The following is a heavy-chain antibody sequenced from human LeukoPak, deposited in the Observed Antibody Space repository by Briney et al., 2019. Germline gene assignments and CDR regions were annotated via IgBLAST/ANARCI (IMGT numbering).Heavy chain of an antibody. CDR3: ARENGDYTFDY. CDR1: GGSISSGGYY. CDR2: IYYSGST. V-gene: IGHV4-31*03. Sequence: SETLSLTCTVSGGSISSGGYYWSWIRQHPGKGLEWIGYIYYSGSTYYNPSLKSRVTISVYTSKKQFSLKLSSVTAADTAVYYCARENGDYTFDYWGQGTLVTVSS. D-gene: IGHD4-17*01. J-gene: IGHJ4*02.